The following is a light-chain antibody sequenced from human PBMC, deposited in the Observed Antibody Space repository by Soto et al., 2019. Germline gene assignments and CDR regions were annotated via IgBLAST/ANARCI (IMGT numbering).Light chain of an antibody. CDR2: AAS. CDR1: QGIDYY. V-gene: IGKV1-27*01. J-gene: IGKJ1*01. Sequence: DIQMTQSPSSLSASVGDRVTITCRASQGIDYYLAWYQQKPGKVPKLLIYAASTLQSGVPSRFSGSGSGTDFALTISSLQPEDVATYYCQKYENAPPTFGQGTKVEIK. CDR3: QKYENAPPT.